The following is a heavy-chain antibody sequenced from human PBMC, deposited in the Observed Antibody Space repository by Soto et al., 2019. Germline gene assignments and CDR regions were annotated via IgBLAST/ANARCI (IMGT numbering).Heavy chain of an antibody. J-gene: IGHJ1*01. Sequence: GGALRLSCAASGFTLRSNYMSWVRPAPGKGLEWVSVIYSGGSTYYADSVKGRFTISRDNSKNTLYLQMNSLRAEDTAVYYCAAPSIAAAASEYFQHWGQGTLVTVSS. CDR1: GFTLRSNY. CDR2: IYSGGST. D-gene: IGHD6-13*01. V-gene: IGHV3-53*01. CDR3: AAPSIAAAASEYFQH.